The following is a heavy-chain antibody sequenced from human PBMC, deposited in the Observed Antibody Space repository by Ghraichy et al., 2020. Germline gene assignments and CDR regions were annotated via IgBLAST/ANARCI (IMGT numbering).Heavy chain of an antibody. Sequence: ETLSLTCAASEFTPTTYWMNWVRQAPGKGLEWVAIIDQDGSEKVYVDSVRGRFTISRDNAKKSLYLQMNSLRDEDTAIYFCAAGSGWLSDSWGRGTLVT. CDR3: AAGSGWLSDS. V-gene: IGHV3-7*01. D-gene: IGHD6-19*01. J-gene: IGHJ5*01. CDR2: IDQDGSEK. CDR1: EFTPTTYW.